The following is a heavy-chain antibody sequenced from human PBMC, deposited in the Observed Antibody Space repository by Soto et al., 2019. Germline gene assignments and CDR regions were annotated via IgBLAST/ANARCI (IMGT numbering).Heavy chain of an antibody. Sequence: QVQLVESGGGVVQPGGSLRLSCAASASIFKGHGMHWVRQAPGKGLEWVAIIRYDGSDEHYGDSVEGRFTISRDNSKNMLYLQMNRLRAEDTAVYYCARDGGGATTFFGFLDYWGQGTLVTVSS. CDR3: ARDGGGATTFFGFLDY. CDR1: ASIFKGHG. CDR2: IRYDGSDE. J-gene: IGHJ4*02. V-gene: IGHV3-33*08. D-gene: IGHD1-26*01.